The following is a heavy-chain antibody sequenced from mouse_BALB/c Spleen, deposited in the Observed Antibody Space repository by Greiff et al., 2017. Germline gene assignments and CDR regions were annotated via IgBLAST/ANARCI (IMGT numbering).Heavy chain of an antibody. CDR1: GFTFSDYY. CDR2: ISDGGSYT. V-gene: IGHV5-4*02. Sequence: EVQGVESGGGLVKPGGSLKLSCAASGFTFSDYYMYWVRQTPEKRLEWVATISDGGSYTYYPDSVKGRFTISRDNAKNNLYLQMSSLKSEDTAMYYCARGGGVRAWFAYWGQGTLVTVSA. CDR3: ARGGGVRAWFAY. J-gene: IGHJ3*01. D-gene: IGHD2-14*01.